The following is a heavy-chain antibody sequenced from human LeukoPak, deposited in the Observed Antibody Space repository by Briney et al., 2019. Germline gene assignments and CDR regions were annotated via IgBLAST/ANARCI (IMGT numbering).Heavy chain of an antibody. CDR3: ARTPIGSSWSSVYNWFDP. V-gene: IGHV4-30-4*01. D-gene: IGHD6-13*01. Sequence: SQTLSLTCTVSGGSISSGDYYWSWIRQPPGKGLEWIGEIYHSGSTNYNPSLKSRVTISVDKSKNQFSLKLSSVTAADTAVYYCARTPIGSSWSSVYNWFDPWGQGTLVTVSS. CDR2: IYHSGST. CDR1: GGSISSGDYY. J-gene: IGHJ5*02.